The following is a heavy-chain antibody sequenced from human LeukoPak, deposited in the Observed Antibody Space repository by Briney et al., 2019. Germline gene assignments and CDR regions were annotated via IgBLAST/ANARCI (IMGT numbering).Heavy chain of an antibody. CDR1: GGSFSGYY. CDR3: ARAGGAYYGSGKWFDP. CDR2: INHSGSN. V-gene: IGHV4-34*01. D-gene: IGHD3-10*01. J-gene: IGHJ5*02. Sequence: SETLTLTCAVYGGSFSGYYWSWIRQPPGKGLEWIGEINHSGSNNYNPSPKSRVTISVDTSKNQFSLKLSSVTAADTPVYYCARAGGAYYGSGKWFDPWGQGTLVTVS.